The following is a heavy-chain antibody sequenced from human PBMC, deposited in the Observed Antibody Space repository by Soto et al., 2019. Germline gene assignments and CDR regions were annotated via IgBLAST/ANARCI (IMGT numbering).Heavy chain of an antibody. J-gene: IGHJ6*02. CDR1: GGTFSSYA. CDR2: IIPIFGTA. Sequence: GASVKVSCKASGGTFSSYAISWVRQAPGQGLEWMGGIIPIFGTANYAQKFQGRVTITADESTSTAYMELSSLRSEDTAVYYCARGTNIVVVVAATYYYYGMDVWGQGTTVTVSS. CDR3: ARGTNIVVVVAATYYYYGMDV. V-gene: IGHV1-69*13. D-gene: IGHD2-15*01.